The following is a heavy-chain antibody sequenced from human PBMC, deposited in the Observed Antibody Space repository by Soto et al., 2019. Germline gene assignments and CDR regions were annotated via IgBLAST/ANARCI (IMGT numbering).Heavy chain of an antibody. CDR3: ARVDIVVVVAPTTIDY. D-gene: IGHD2-15*01. CDR1: GYTFTSYG. Sequence: ASVKVSCKASGYTFTSYGISWVRQAPGQGLEWMGWISAYNGNTNYAQKLQGRVTMTTDTSTSTAYMELRSLRSDDTAVYYCARVDIVVVVAPTTIDYWGPGTLVTVSS. CDR2: ISAYNGNT. V-gene: IGHV1-18*01. J-gene: IGHJ4*02.